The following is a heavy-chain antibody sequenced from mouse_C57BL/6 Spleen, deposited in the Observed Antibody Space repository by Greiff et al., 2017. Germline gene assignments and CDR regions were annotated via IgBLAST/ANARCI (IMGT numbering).Heavy chain of an antibody. J-gene: IGHJ4*01. CDR3: ARGDYNGISYYYAMDY. Sequence: QVQLQQSGAELVRPGTSVKVSCKASGYAFTNYLIEWVKQRPGQGLEWIGVINPGSGGTNYNEKFKGKATLAADKSSSTAYMQLSSLTSEDSAVYFCARGDYNGISYYYAMDYWGQGTSVTVSS. CDR1: GYAFTNYL. D-gene: IGHD1-1*01. CDR2: INPGSGGT. V-gene: IGHV1-54*01.